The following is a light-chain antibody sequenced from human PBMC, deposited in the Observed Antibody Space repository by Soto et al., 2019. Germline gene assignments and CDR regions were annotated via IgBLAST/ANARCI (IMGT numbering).Light chain of an antibody. J-gene: IGLJ1*01. CDR3: SSYTRSSTDV. V-gene: IGLV2-14*01. CDR1: SSDVGGYNY. CDR2: DVS. Sequence: QSALTQPASVSGSPGQSITISCTGTSSDVGGYNYVSWYQQHPGKAPKLMIYDVSNRPSGVSSRFSGSKSGNTASLTISGLQAEDEADYYSSSYTRSSTDVFGTGTRSPS.